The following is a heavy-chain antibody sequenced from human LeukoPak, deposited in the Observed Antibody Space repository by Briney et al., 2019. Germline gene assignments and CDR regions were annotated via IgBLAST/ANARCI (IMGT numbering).Heavy chain of an antibody. V-gene: IGHV1-69*13. CDR3: ASNTPTNCGGDCYSYYYYYYMDV. J-gene: IGHJ6*03. CDR1: GGTFSSYA. Sequence: ASVKVSCKASGGTFSSYAISWVRQAPGQGLEWMGGIIPIFGTANYAQKFQGRVTITADESTSTAYMELSSLRSEDTAVYYCASNTPTNCGGDCYSYYYYYYMDVWGKGTTVTISS. CDR2: IIPIFGTA. D-gene: IGHD2-21*02.